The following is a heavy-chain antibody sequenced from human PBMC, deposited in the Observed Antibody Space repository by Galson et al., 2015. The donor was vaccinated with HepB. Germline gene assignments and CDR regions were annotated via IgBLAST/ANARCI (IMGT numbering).Heavy chain of an antibody. Sequence: SLRLSCAASGFTFTRYTMGWVRQAPGKGLKWVSSLSVNGDISYYEDSVKGRFTISRDNSKKMVYLQMNGLRAEDTAVYYCAKVAILGATPQYFDYLGQGTLVTVSS. V-gene: IGHV3-23*01. CDR1: GFTFTRYT. CDR2: LSVNGDIS. D-gene: IGHD3-16*01. J-gene: IGHJ4*02. CDR3: AKVAILGATPQYFDY.